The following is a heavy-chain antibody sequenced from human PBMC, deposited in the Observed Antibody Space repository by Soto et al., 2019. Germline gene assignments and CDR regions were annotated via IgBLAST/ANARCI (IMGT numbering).Heavy chain of an antibody. V-gene: IGHV3-21*01. D-gene: IGHD6-13*01. CDR3: TRDAPRDSSARDWFDP. J-gene: IGHJ5*02. CDR2: ISSNSAYI. Sequence: GGSLRLSCAASGFTFRSYGMMWVRQAPGKGLEWVSTISSNSAYIYYTDALRGRFTISRDNAKNSLHLQMNSLRAEDTAVYYCTRDAPRDSSARDWFDPWGPGTLVTVSS. CDR1: GFTFRSYG.